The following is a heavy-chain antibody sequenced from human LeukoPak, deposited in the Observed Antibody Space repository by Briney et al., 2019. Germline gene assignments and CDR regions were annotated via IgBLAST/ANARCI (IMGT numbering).Heavy chain of an antibody. CDR2: ISGSGGST. J-gene: IGHJ4*02. D-gene: IGHD3-10*01. CDR3: AKRGVVIRVILVGFHKEAYYFDS. V-gene: IGHV3-23*01. CDR1: GITLGNYG. Sequence: GGSLRLSCAVSGITLGNYGMSWVRQAPGKGLEWVAGISGSGGSTNYADSVKGRFTISRDSAKNTLYLQMNRLRAGDTAVYFCAKRGVVIRVILVGFHKEAYYFDSWGQGALVTVSS.